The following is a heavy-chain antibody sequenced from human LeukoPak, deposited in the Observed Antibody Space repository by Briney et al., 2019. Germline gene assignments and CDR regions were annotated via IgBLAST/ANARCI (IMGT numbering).Heavy chain of an antibody. Sequence: PSETLSLTCAVSGNSISSGYYWGWIRQPPGKGLEWIGSTIYSGSTYSSPSLKSRAFISIDTSKNQFSLNLTSVTAAVTTVYFCATLRSDVDYWGKGTLVTVSS. V-gene: IGHV4-38-2*01. CDR1: GNSISSGYY. J-gene: IGHJ4*02. CDR2: TIYSGST. D-gene: IGHD3-16*01. CDR3: ATLRSDVDY.